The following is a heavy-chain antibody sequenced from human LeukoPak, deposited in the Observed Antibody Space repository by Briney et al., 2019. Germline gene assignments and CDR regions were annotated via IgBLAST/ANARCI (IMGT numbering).Heavy chain of an antibody. V-gene: IGHV3-11*06. D-gene: IGHD6-19*01. Sequence: PGGSLRLSCAASGFTFSDNYMSWIRQAPGKGLEWVSSITSSSSYIYYADSVKGRFTISRDNAKNSLYLQMNSLRAEDTAVYYCAREMLAAVAAQSWGQGTLVTVSS. CDR3: AREMLAAVAAQS. J-gene: IGHJ5*02. CDR1: GFTFSDNY. CDR2: ITSSSSYI.